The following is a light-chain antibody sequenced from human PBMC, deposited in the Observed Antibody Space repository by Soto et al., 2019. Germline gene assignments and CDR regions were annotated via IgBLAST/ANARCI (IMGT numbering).Light chain of an antibody. J-gene: IGLJ1*01. V-gene: IGLV1-47*02. CDR2: DND. CDR3: AAWDDSLSGRYV. Sequence: QAVVTQPPSASGPPGQRVTISCSGGSSNIGSNFVYWYQQLPGTAPKLLIYDNDQRPSGVPDRISGSKSGTSASLAISGLRSEEEADYYCAAWDDSLSGRYVFGTGTKLTVL. CDR1: SSNIGSNF.